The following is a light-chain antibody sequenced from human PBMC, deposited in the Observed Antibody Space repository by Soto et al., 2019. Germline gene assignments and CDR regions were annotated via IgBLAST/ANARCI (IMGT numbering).Light chain of an antibody. CDR3: QQYSTSPLT. CDR1: QTVTSGH. CDR2: GAS. J-gene: IGKJ4*01. Sequence: EIVLTQSPGTLSLSPGERATLSCRASQTVTSGHLAWYQQKPGQAPRLLIYGASSRATGIPDRFSGSGSGTAFTLIISRLESEDFAVYYCQQYSTSPLTFGGGAKVEIK. V-gene: IGKV3-20*01.